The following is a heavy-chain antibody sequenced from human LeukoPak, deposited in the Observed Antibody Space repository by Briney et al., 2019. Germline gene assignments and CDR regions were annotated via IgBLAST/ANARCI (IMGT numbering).Heavy chain of an antibody. CDR3: ARDSRYDSSGHAP. CDR2: IYTSGST. Sequence: SQTLSLTCTVSGGSISSGSYYWSWIRQPAGKGLEWIGRIYTSGSTNYNPSLKSRVTMSVDTSKNQFSLKLSSVTAADTAVYFCARDSRYDSSGHAPWGQGSLVTVSS. D-gene: IGHD3-22*01. V-gene: IGHV4-61*02. J-gene: IGHJ5*02. CDR1: GGSISSGSYY.